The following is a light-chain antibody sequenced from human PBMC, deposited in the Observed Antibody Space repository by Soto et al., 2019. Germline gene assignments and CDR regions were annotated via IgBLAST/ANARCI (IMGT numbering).Light chain of an antibody. Sequence: QSGLTQPPSASGSPGQSVSISCTGTSSDVGYYDSVSWYRQYPGEAPKLIIYEVTKRPPGVPDRFSGSKSGKPASLTVTGFQAEDEADYYGCSRAGSSVHYGFGTGTKVPVL. V-gene: IGLV2-8*01. J-gene: IGLJ1*01. CDR2: EVT. CDR1: SSDVGYYDS. CDR3: CSRAGSSVHYG.